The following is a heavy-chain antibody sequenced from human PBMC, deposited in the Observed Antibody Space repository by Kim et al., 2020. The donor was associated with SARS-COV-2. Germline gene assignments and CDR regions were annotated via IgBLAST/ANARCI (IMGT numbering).Heavy chain of an antibody. CDR1: GGSFSGYY. Sequence: SETLSLTCAVYGGSFSGYYWSWIRQPPGKGLEWIGAINHSGSTNYNPSLKSPVTLSVDTSKNQFSLKLSSVTAADTAVYYCASRTRNLYDFWSGYYSSYFDYWGQGTLVTVSS. CDR3: ASRTRNLYDFWSGYYSSYFDY. D-gene: IGHD3-3*01. J-gene: IGHJ4*02. CDR2: INHSGST. V-gene: IGHV4-34*01.